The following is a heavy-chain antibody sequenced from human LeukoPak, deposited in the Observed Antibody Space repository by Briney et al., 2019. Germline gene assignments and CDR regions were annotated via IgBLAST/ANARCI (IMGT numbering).Heavy chain of an antibody. Sequence: PSGTLSLTCTVSGGSISSYYWTWIRQPPGKGLEWIGNIYYSGSTNYNPSLKSRVTISVDTSKNQFSLKLSSVTAADTAVYYCARDYGSGSYKYYGMDVWGQGTTVTVSS. CDR2: IYYSGST. CDR1: GGSISSYY. V-gene: IGHV4-59*01. D-gene: IGHD3-10*01. CDR3: ARDYGSGSYKYYGMDV. J-gene: IGHJ6*02.